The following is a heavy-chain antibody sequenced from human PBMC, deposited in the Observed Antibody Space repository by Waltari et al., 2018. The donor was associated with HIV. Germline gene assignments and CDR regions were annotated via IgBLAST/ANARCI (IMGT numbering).Heavy chain of an antibody. CDR1: GFTFSDYY. Sequence: QVQLVESGGGLVKPGGSLRLSCAASGFTFSDYYMSWIRQAPGNGLEWVSYISSSSSYRNHADSVKGRFTISRDNAKNSLYLQMNSLRAEDTATFYCAKSPLMYYVDTSASNWLDPWGQGTLVTVSS. J-gene: IGHJ5*02. CDR2: ISSSSSYR. V-gene: IGHV3-11*05. D-gene: IGHD3-22*01. CDR3: AKSPLMYYVDTSASNWLDP.